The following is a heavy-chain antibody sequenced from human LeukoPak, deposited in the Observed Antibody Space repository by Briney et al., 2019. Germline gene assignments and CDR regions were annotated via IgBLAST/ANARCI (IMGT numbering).Heavy chain of an antibody. CDR3: AGGPDVVTVALGYFDY. D-gene: IGHD2-15*01. CDR2: INHSGST. CDR1: GGSFSSYC. V-gene: IGHV4-34*01. J-gene: IGHJ4*02. Sequence: SETLSLTCAVYGGSFSSYCWSWIRQPPGKGLEWIGEINHSGSTNYNPSLTSQVTISVDTSKNQFSLKLSSVTAADTAVYYCAGGPDVVTVALGYFDYWGQGTLVTVSS.